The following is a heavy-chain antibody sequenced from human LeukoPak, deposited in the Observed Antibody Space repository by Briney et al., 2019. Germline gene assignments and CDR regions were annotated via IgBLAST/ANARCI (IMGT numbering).Heavy chain of an antibody. D-gene: IGHD2/OR15-2a*01. Sequence: GGSLRLSCLASGFSFNSYTMNWVREAPGKGLEWVSTISPVSSYTWYAESVKGRFTTSRDNPKNSLYLQMDSLRAEDTAVYYCVRDVSRRIGMDVWGQGTTVTVSS. CDR1: GFSFNSYT. V-gene: IGHV3-21*01. J-gene: IGHJ6*02. CDR2: ISPVSSYT. CDR3: VRDVSRRIGMDV.